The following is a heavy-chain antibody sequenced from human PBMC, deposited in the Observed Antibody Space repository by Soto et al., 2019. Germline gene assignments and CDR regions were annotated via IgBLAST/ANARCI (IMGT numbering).Heavy chain of an antibody. D-gene: IGHD3-10*01. J-gene: IGHJ1*01. CDR1: GFSLSTSGVG. Sequence: QITLKESGPTLVKPTQTLTLTCTFSGFSLSTSGVGVGWIRQPPGKALESLALIYWDDDKRYSPSLKSRLTITKDTSKNQVVLTMTNMDPVDTATYYCARSPEGASRVRGTGRYVHHWGQGTLVTVSS. CDR3: ARSPEGASRVRGTGRYVHH. CDR2: IYWDDDK. V-gene: IGHV2-5*02.